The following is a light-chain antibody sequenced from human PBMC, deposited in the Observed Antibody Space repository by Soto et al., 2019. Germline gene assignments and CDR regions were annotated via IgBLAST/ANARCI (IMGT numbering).Light chain of an antibody. CDR2: SNN. V-gene: IGLV1-44*01. CDR1: SSNIGSNT. CDR3: SAWDDSLNGYV. J-gene: IGLJ1*01. Sequence: QSVLTQPPSASGTPGPRVTISCSGSSSNIGSNTVNWYQQLPGTAPKLLIYSNNQRPSGVPDRFSGSKSGTSASLAISGLQSEYEADYYCSAWDDSLNGYVFGPGTKLTV.